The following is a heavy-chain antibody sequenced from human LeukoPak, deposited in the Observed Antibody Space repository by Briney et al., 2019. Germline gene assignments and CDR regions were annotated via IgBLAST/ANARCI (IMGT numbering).Heavy chain of an antibody. CDR3: ARGGGLDV. J-gene: IGHJ6*02. Sequence: PGGSLRLSCAASGFIFSNYHMNWVRQAPGKGLEWVASINHNGNVNYYVDSVKGRFTISRDNAKNSLYLQMSNLRAEDTAVYFCARGGGLDVWGQGATVTVSS. D-gene: IGHD3-16*01. V-gene: IGHV3-7*03. CDR1: GFIFSNYH. CDR2: INHNGNVN.